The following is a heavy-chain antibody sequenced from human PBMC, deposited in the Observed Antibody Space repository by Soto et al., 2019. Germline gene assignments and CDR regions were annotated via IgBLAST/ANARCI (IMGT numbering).Heavy chain of an antibody. CDR1: GASVSSNTAS. CDR3: AKGDNLGPKTGYAFDP. J-gene: IGHJ5*02. D-gene: IGHD5-12*01. CDR2: TYFRSKWYN. V-gene: IGHV6-1*01. Sequence: SQTLSLTCAISGASVSSNTASWNCIRQSPSRGLEWLGRTYFRSKWYNDYAVSVKSRIIINPDTSNNQFSLQLNSVTPEDTAVYFCAKGDNLGPKTGYAFDPWGQGIMVTVSS.